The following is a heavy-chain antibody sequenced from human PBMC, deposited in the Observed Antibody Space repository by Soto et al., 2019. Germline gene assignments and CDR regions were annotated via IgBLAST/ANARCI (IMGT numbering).Heavy chain of an antibody. D-gene: IGHD3-22*01. CDR1: GFTFSSYG. J-gene: IGHJ4*02. CDR2: ISYDGNYK. CDR3: GRVSTYYYDSTFDY. V-gene: IGHV3-30*03. Sequence: QVQLVESGGGVVQPGRSLRLSCAASGFTFSSYGMHWVRQAPGKGLEWVAIISYDGNYKYYADSVKGRFTISRDNSKNTLYLQMTRLRPEDTAVYYCGRVSTYYYDSTFDYWGQGTLVTVSS.